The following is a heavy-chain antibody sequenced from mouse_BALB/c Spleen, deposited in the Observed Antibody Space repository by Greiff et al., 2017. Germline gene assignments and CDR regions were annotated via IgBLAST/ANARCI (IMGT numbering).Heavy chain of an antibody. V-gene: IGHV1-7*01. J-gene: IGHJ3*01. D-gene: IGHD2-10*02. CDR2: INPSTGYT. Sequence: VKLQESGAELAKPGASVKMSCKASGYTFTSYWMHWVKQRPGQGLEWIGYINPSTGYTEYNQKFKDKATLTADKSSSTAYMQLSSLTSEDSAVYYCARREYGNYRTWFAYWGQGTLVTVSA. CDR3: ARREYGNYRTWFAY. CDR1: GYTFTSYW.